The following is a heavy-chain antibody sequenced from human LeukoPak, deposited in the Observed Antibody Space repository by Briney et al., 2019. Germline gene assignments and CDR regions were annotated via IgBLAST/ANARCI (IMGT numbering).Heavy chain of an antibody. V-gene: IGHV4-59*01. Sequence: SETLSLTCTVSGGSISSYYWSWIRQPPGEGLEWIGYISYSGSTNYNPSLKSRVSISVDTSKNQFSLKLGSVTAADTAVYYCARDPGGWPYYFDYWGQGTLVTVSS. J-gene: IGHJ4*02. CDR2: ISYSGST. CDR1: GGSISSYY. CDR3: ARDPGGWPYYFDY. D-gene: IGHD1-26*01.